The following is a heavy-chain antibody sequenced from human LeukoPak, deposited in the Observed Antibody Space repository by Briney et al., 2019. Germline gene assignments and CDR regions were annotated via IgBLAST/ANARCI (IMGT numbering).Heavy chain of an antibody. CDR2: INHSGST. D-gene: IGHD6-25*01. V-gene: IGHV4-34*01. CDR3: ARDLYNSICYD. J-gene: IGHJ4*02. Sequence: SETLSLTCAVSGGSFSGQYWTWIRQFPGKSVEWIGEINHSGSTNYNPSLKSRVTMSKDMSKNHFSLRLSSVTAADTAIYYCARDLYNSICYDWGQGTLVTVSS. CDR1: GGSFSGQY.